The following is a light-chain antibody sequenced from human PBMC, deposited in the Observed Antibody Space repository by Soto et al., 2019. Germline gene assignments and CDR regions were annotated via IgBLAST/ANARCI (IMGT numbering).Light chain of an antibody. CDR1: QSVSSY. J-gene: IGKJ5*01. V-gene: IGKV3-11*01. CDR3: QQHSNWPPVT. Sequence: EIVLTQSPATLSLSPGERATLSCRASQSVSSYLDWYQQKPGQAPRLLIYDASNRATGIPARFSGSGSGTDFTLTISSLEPEDFAVYYCQQHSNWPPVTFGQGTRLEIK. CDR2: DAS.